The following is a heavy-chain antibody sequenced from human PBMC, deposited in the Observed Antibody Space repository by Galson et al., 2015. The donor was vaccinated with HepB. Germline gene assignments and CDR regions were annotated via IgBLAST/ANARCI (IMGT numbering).Heavy chain of an antibody. CDR3: ARVVVAATHNENADYYYGMDV. Sequence: SVKVSCKASGYTFTSYYMHWVRQAPGQGLEWMGIINPSGGSTSYAQKFQGRVTMTRDTSTSTVYMELSSLRSEDTAVYYCARVVVAATHNENADYYYGMDVWGQGTTVTVSS. V-gene: IGHV1-46*01. CDR1: GYTFTSYY. CDR2: INPSGGST. J-gene: IGHJ6*02. D-gene: IGHD2-15*01.